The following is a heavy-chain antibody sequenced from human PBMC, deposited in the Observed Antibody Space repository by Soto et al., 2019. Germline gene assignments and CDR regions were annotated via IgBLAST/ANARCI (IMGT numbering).Heavy chain of an antibody. CDR2: ISYDGSNK. CDR1: GFTFSSYG. J-gene: IGHJ6*02. CDR3: AKDVGDGYNYYDGMDV. D-gene: IGHD1-26*01. Sequence: QVQLVESGGGVVQPGRSLRLSCAASGFTFSSYGMHWVRQAPGKGLEWVAVISYDGSNKYYADSVKGRFTISKDNSKNTLYLQMNSLRAEDTAVYYCAKDVGDGYNYYDGMDVWGQGTTVTVSS. V-gene: IGHV3-30*18.